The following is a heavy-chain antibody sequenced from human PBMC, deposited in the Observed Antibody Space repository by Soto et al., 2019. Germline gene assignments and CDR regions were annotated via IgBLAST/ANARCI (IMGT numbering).Heavy chain of an antibody. CDR2: IYHSGST. D-gene: IGHD4-17*01. Sequence: SETLSLTCAVSGGSISSINWWSWVRQPPGKGLEWIREIYHSGSTNYNPSLKSRATISVDKSKNQFSLKLSSVTAADTAVYFCARRYGASFDYWGQGTLVTVSS. J-gene: IGHJ4*02. CDR3: ARRYGASFDY. CDR1: GGSISSINW. V-gene: IGHV4-4*02.